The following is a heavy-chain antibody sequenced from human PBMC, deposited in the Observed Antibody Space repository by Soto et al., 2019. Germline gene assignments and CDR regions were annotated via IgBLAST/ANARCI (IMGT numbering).Heavy chain of an antibody. V-gene: IGHV1-69*06. CDR3: ARNDYNSSGYYYAY. D-gene: IGHD3-22*01. CDR1: GGTFSSYA. Sequence: SVKVSCKASGGTFSSYAISWVRQAPGQGLEWMGGIIPIFGTANYAQKFQGRVTITADKSTSTAYMELIRLISEDTAVYYRARNDYNSSGYYYAYWGQVSLGTAAS. CDR2: IIPIFGTA. J-gene: IGHJ4*02.